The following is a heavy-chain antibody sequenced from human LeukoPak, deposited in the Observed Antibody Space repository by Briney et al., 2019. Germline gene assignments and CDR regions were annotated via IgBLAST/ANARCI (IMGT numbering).Heavy chain of an antibody. D-gene: IGHD3-22*01. CDR1: GFTFSSYA. V-gene: IGHV3-23*01. CDR2: ISGSDGST. J-gene: IGHJ4*02. CDR3: ARGQFRFSSYDSSGFDY. Sequence: GGSLRLSCAASGFTFSSYAMGWVRQAPGKGLEWVSGISGSDGSTNYADSVKGRFTISRENSKNTLYLQMNSLRAEDTAVYYCARGQFRFSSYDSSGFDYWGQGTLVTVSS.